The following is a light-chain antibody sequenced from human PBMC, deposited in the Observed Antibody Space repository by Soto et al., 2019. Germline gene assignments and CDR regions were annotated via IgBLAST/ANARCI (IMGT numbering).Light chain of an antibody. CDR1: NSDIGSYNL. CDR2: EVI. V-gene: IGLV2-23*02. Sequence: QSALTQPASVSGSPGQSITISRTGSNSDIGSYNLVSWYQHHPGKAPKLMISEVIKRPSGVSNRFSGSKSGNTASLTISGLQAEDEADYYCCSYAGSSIVVFGGGTKLTVL. J-gene: IGLJ2*01. CDR3: CSYAGSSIVV.